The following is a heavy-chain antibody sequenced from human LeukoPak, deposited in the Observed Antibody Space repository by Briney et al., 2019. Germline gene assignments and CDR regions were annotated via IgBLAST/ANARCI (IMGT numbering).Heavy chain of an antibody. CDR1: GYTFTSYG. V-gene: IGHV1-18*01. D-gene: IGHD1-7*01. CDR2: ISAYSGNT. J-gene: IGHJ5*02. Sequence: GASVKVSCKASGYTFTSYGISWVRQAPGQGLEWMGWISAYSGNTNYAQKLQGRVTMTTDTSTSTAYMELRSLRSDDTAVYYCARSYSWNYRGMDWFDPWRQGTLVTVSP. CDR3: ARSYSWNYRGMDWFDP.